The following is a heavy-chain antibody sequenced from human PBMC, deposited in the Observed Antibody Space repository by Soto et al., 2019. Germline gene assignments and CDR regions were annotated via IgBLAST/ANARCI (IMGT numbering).Heavy chain of an antibody. D-gene: IGHD1-1*01. CDR2: KYYSGRS. Sequence: QVQLQASGPGLVKPSETLSLTCTVSGGSMSSDSWTWIRQPPGKGLEWIGSKYYSGRSTYDPSLKKRATISLDTSENQFSLELTSVTAADTAVYYCARSPLGTAYLHYSHMDVWGEGTPVTVSS. CDR3: ARSPLGTAYLHYSHMDV. V-gene: IGHV4-59*01. J-gene: IGHJ6*03. CDR1: GGSMSSDS.